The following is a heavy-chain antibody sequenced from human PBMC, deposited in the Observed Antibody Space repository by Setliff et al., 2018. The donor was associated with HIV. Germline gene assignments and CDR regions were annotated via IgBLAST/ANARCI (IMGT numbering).Heavy chain of an antibody. Sequence: SGPTLVNPTETLTLTCSFSGFSVSASGEGLGWLRQPPGKALEWLARIDWDDDKFYSTSPKTRLTISRDTSENQVVLTMTNMNPMDTATYYCARMRTDASGLFDYWGQGILVTVSS. D-gene: IGHD6-19*01. V-gene: IGHV2-70*04. CDR1: GFSVSASGEG. CDR2: IDWDDDK. CDR3: ARMRTDASGLFDY. J-gene: IGHJ4*02.